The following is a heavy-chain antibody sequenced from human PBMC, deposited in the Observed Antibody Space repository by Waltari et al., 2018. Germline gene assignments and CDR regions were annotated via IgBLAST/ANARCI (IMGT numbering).Heavy chain of an antibody. Sequence: EEKLEESGGGLVQPGGSMRLTCVASGFDFSVHYLDWVRHAPGKAPECVGRIRNNANGNTTEYAASVKGRFTISRDDSKNSLYLQMDDLKAEDTAVYFCGRVTTYYSRGEIDFWGQGTLVTVSS. V-gene: IGHV3-72*01. CDR3: GRVTTYYSRGEIDF. D-gene: IGHD3-22*01. CDR2: IRNNANGNTT. J-gene: IGHJ4*02. CDR1: GFDFSVHY.